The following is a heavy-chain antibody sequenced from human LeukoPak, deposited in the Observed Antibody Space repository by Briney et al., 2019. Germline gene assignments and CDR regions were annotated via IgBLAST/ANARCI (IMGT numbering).Heavy chain of an antibody. CDR1: GFTFSSHG. D-gene: IGHD2-15*01. CDR2: INGSGDNT. J-gene: IGHJ6*03. V-gene: IGHV3-23*01. CDR3: ARWGPYCSGGSCYLYYYYMDV. Sequence: GGSLRLSCAASGFTFSSHGMSWVRQAPGKGLEWVSTINGSGDNTYYADSVKGRFTISRDNSKNTLYLQMNSLRAEDTAVYYCARWGPYCSGGSCYLYYYYMDVWGKGTTVTISS.